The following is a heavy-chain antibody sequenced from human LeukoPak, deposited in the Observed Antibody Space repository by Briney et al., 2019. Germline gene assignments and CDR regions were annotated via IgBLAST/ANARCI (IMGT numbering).Heavy chain of an antibody. D-gene: IGHD6-6*01. Sequence: PSETLSLTCTVSGGSISSSSYYWGWIRQPPGKGLEWIGSIYYSGSTYYNPSLKSRVTISVDTSKNQFSLKLSSVTAADTAVYYCARHQYSSSDSPVDYWGQGTLVTVSS. CDR2: IYYSGST. CDR1: GGSISSSSYY. J-gene: IGHJ4*02. CDR3: ARHQYSSSDSPVDY. V-gene: IGHV4-39*01.